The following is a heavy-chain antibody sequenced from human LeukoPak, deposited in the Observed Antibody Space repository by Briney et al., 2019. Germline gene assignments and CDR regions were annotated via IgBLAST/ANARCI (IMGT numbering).Heavy chain of an antibody. D-gene: IGHD4-23*01. CDR2: IKQDGSDK. CDR1: GFSFSSYW. J-gene: IGHJ4*02. V-gene: IGHV3-7*03. Sequence: PGGSLRLSCAAYGFSFSSYWMSWVRQAPGKGLEWVANIKQDGSDKYYLTSVRGRFTISRDNAKNSLFLQMNSLRVEGTAVYYCARGGGHLDCWGQGTLVTVSS. CDR3: ARGGGHLDC.